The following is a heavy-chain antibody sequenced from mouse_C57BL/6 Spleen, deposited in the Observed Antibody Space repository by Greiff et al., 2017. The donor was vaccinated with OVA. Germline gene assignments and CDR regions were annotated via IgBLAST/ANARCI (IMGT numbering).Heavy chain of an antibody. CDR2: IDPSDSYT. CDR3: ASQDY. V-gene: IGHV1-50*01. CDR1: GYTFTSYW. Sequence: QVQLQQPGAELVKPGASVKLSCKASGYTFTSYWMQWVKQRPGQGLEWIGEIDPSDSYTNYTPKFKGKATLTVDTSSSTAYMQLSSLTSEDSAVYDCASQDYWGQGTTLTVSS. J-gene: IGHJ2*01.